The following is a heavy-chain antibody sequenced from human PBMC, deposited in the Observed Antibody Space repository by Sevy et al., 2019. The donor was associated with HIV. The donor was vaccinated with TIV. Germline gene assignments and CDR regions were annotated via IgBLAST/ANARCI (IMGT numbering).Heavy chain of an antibody. CDR1: GYTFTGYY. V-gene: IGHV1-2*06. J-gene: IGHJ4*02. CDR2: INPNSGGT. CDR3: AGPAGRGSPYYFDY. D-gene: IGHD1-26*01. Sequence: ASVKVSCKASGYTFTGYYMHWVRQAPGQGLEWMGRINPNSGGTNYAQKFQGRVTMTRDTSIRTAYMELSRLRSDDTAVYYWAGPAGRGSPYYFDYWGQGTLVTVSS.